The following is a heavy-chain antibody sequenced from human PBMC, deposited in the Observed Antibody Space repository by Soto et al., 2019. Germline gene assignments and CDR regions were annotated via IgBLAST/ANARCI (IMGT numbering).Heavy chain of an antibody. CDR2: SSYSGST. D-gene: IGHD2-15*01. CDR3: ARQEDNGFLGKAD. Sequence: QLQLQESGPRLVKPSETLSLTCTVSGGSITSSSSYYWGWIRQPPGKGLEWIGTSSYSGSTYYNPSLKSRITISVDTSKNQFSLNLRSVTATDTAVYYCARQEDNGFLGKADWGQGTLVTVSS. CDR1: GGSITSSSSYY. J-gene: IGHJ4*02. V-gene: IGHV4-39*01.